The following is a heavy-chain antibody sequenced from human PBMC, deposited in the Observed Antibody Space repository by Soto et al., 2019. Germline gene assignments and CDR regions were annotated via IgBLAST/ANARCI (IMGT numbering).Heavy chain of an antibody. V-gene: IGHV3-13*01. J-gene: IGHJ6*03. CDR1: GFTFSSYD. CDR2: IGTAGDT. CDR3: ARGSHYYYYMDV. Sequence: GGSLRVSCAASGFTFSSYDMHWVIQATGKGLEWVSAIGTAGDTYYPGSVKGRFTISRENAKNSLYLQMNSLRAGDTAVYYCARGSHYYYYMDVWGKGTTVTVSS.